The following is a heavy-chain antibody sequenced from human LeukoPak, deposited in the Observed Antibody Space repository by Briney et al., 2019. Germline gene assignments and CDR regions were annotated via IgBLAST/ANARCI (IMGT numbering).Heavy chain of an antibody. J-gene: IGHJ6*04. D-gene: IGHD2-21*01. CDR2: IYYSGCT. CDR1: GGSISSYY. CDR3: ARDHSPYGMDV. V-gene: IGHV4-59*01. Sequence: SETLSLTCTVSGGSISSYYWSWIRQPPGKGLEWIGYIYYSGCTNYNPSLKSRVTISVDTSKNQFSLKLSSVTAADTAVYYCARDHSPYGMDVWGKGTTVTVSS.